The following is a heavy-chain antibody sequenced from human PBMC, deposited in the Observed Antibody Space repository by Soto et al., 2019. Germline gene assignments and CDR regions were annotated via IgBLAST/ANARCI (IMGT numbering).Heavy chain of an antibody. V-gene: IGHV3-7*01. CDR1: GFTFSNYW. CDR2: IKQDGSES. J-gene: IGHJ5*02. Sequence: PGGSLRLSCAASGFTFSNYWMSRVRQAPGKGLEWVANIKQDGSESNYADSVKGRFTISRDNAENSLYLQMTSLRAEDTAVYYCASARHIGPWGQGTLVTVSS. D-gene: IGHD2-21*01. CDR3: ASARHIGP.